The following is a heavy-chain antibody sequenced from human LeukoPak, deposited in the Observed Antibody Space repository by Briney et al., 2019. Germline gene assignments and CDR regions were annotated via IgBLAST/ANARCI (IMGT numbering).Heavy chain of an antibody. V-gene: IGHV5-51*01. Sequence: GESLKISCKGSGYRFTSYWIGWVRQMPGQGLEWLGIICPGDSDTRYSPSFQGQVTISADKSISTADLQWSRLKSSDTAMYYCARLGGITSWDYWGQGTLVTVSS. J-gene: IGHJ4*02. CDR2: ICPGDSDT. CDR3: ARLGGITSWDY. D-gene: IGHD3-10*01. CDR1: GYRFTSYW.